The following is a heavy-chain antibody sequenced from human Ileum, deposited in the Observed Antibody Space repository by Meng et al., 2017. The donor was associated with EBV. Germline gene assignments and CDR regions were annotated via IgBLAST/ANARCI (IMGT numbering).Heavy chain of an antibody. CDR2: IRSKSAGGTT. J-gene: IGHJ1*01. CDR1: GFTFSKVW. CDR3: TTWGGN. D-gene: IGHD3-16*01. V-gene: IGHV3-15*01. Sequence: EGQLVESWGGLVEPGGSLRLSCAASGFTFSKVWMNWVRQTPGKGLEWVGRIRSKSAGGTTDYAAPVKGRFTISRDDSEDTLYLQMNSLKTEDTAVYYCTTWGGNWGQGTLVTVSS.